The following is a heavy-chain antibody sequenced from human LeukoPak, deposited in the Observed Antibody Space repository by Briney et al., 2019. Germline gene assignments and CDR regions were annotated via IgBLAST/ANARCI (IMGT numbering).Heavy chain of an antibody. CDR3: TKELHVAVAVADYYYFYMDV. Sequence: GGSLRLSCAASGFAFGSFAMGWVRQSPGKGLEWLSTINGGGNTTFYSDSVKGRFTISRDNSKNTLYLHMDSLRPDDTATYYCTKELHVAVAVADYYYFYMDVWGRGTAVTVSS. CDR1: GFAFGSFA. CDR2: INGGGNTT. V-gene: IGHV3-23*01. D-gene: IGHD6-19*01. J-gene: IGHJ6*03.